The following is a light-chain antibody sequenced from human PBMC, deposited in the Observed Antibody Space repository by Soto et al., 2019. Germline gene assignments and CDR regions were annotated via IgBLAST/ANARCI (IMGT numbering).Light chain of an antibody. Sequence: QSALTQPASVSGSPGQSITISCTGTSSDVGGYNYVSWYQQHPGKAPKLMIYDVSNRPSGVSNRFSGSKSANTASLTISGLQAEDEADYYCCSYNTTSTYVFGTGTKVTVL. J-gene: IGLJ1*01. CDR1: SSDVGGYNY. V-gene: IGLV2-14*01. CDR3: CSYNTTSTYV. CDR2: DVS.